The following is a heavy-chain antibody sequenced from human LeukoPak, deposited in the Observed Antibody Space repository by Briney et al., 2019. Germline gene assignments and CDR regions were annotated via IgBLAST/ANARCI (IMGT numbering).Heavy chain of an antibody. CDR3: ARGYQLQDSDYYYYMDV. CDR1: GFTFSSYG. Sequence: GGSLRLSCAASGFTFSSYGMHWVRQAPGKGLEWVTFIRYDGSNKYYADSVKGRFTISRDNAKNSLYLQMNSLRAEDTAVYYCARGYQLQDSDYYYYMDVWGKGTTVTVSS. V-gene: IGHV3-30*02. CDR2: IRYDGSNK. D-gene: IGHD2-2*01. J-gene: IGHJ6*03.